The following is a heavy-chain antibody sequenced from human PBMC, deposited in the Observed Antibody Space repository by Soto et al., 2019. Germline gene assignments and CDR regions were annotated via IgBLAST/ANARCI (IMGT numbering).Heavy chain of an antibody. CDR2: IYYSGST. CDR1: GGSISSGGYY. J-gene: IGHJ6*03. CDR3: ASQMRDYYMDV. V-gene: IGHV4-31*03. Sequence: SETLSLTCTVSGGSISSGGYYWSWIRQHPGKGLEWIGYIYYSGSTYYNQSLKSRVTISVDTSKNQFSLKLSSVTAADTAVYYCASQMRDYYMDVWGKGTTVTVS.